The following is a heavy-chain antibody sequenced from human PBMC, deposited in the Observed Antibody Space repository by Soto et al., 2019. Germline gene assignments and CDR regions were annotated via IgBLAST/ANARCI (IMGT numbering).Heavy chain of an antibody. CDR2: IYYSGST. CDR3: ARSYGSGSYGDYYYGMDV. D-gene: IGHD3-10*01. CDR1: GGSISSYY. Sequence: ETLSLTCTVSGGSISSYYWSWIRQPPGKGLEWIGYIYYSGSTNYNPSLKSRVTISVDTSKNQFSLKLSSVTAADTAVYYCARSYGSGSYGDYYYGMDVWAKGPRSPSP. J-gene: IGHJ6*02. V-gene: IGHV4-59*01.